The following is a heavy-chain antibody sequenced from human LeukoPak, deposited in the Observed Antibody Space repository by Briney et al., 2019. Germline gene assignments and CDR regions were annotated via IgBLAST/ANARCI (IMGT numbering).Heavy chain of an antibody. D-gene: IGHD3-22*01. CDR1: GFTFNRYW. CDR3: ARAPSEVGGYYPEYFRH. CDR2: IKSDGKT. J-gene: IGHJ1*01. V-gene: IGHV3-74*01. Sequence: GGSLRLSCEASGFTFNRYWMHWVRQAPGKGLVWVSRIKSDGKTNYADSVKGRFTISRDNAKNTVSLQMDSLRAEDTGVYYCARAPSEVGGYYPEYFRHWGQGTLVTVSS.